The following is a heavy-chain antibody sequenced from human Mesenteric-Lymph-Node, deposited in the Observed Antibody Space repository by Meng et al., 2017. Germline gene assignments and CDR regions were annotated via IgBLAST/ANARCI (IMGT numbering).Heavy chain of an antibody. Sequence: QAQLVESGGGFVKAGGSLRRFCAASGFTFSDYYMTWIRQPPGQGLEWVASISPTGGSIYYADSVKGRLSISRDNAKNSLSLQMNSLRVEDTAIYYCARDHGFLNWFDPWGQGTLVTVSS. CDR3: ARDHGFLNWFDP. CDR1: GFTFSDYY. J-gene: IGHJ5*02. D-gene: IGHD2/OR15-2a*01. V-gene: IGHV3-11*04. CDR2: ISPTGGSI.